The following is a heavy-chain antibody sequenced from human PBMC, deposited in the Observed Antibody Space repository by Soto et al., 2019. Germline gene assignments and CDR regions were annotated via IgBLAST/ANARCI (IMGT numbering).Heavy chain of an antibody. CDR3: ARELQGLYYFDF. Sequence: ASVKVSCKTSGYTFTSYAMRWVRQAPGQRLEWMGWINADNGDTKYSQKFSGRVTITRDTSANTAFMELSSLRSEDTAMYYCARELQGLYYFDFWGQGTLVTVSS. J-gene: IGHJ4*02. V-gene: IGHV1-3*01. CDR2: INADNGDT. D-gene: IGHD4-4*01. CDR1: GYTFTSYA.